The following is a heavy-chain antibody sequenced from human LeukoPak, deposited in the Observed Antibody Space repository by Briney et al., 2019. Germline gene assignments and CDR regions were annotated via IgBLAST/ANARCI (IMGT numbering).Heavy chain of an antibody. CDR1: GFTFSSSW. CDR2: IISDGSAT. V-gene: IGHV3-74*01. CDR3: ARGGSTFFDY. J-gene: IGHJ4*02. D-gene: IGHD2-15*01. Sequence: SGGSLRLSCAAPGFTFSSSWMHWVRQAPGKGLVWVSRIISDGSATNYADSVKGRFTISRDNAKNTLYLQMNSLRAEETAVYYCARGGSTFFDYWGQGTLVTVSS.